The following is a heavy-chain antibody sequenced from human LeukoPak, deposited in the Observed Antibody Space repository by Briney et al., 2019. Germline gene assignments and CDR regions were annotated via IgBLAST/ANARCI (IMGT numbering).Heavy chain of an antibody. V-gene: IGHV1-2*02. CDR1: GYTFTAYY. Sequence: ASVKVSCKASGYTFTAYYIHWVRQAPGQGLEWMGWINPNSGDTNYAQKFQGRVTMTRDTSISTAYMELSRLTSDDTAMYYCARDRTSGYNWFDPWGQGTLVTVSS. CDR3: ARDRTSGYNWFDP. J-gene: IGHJ5*02. CDR2: INPNSGDT. D-gene: IGHD3-22*01.